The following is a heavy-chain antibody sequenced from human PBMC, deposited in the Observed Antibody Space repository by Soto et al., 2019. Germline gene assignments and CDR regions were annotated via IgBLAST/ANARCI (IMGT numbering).Heavy chain of an antibody. D-gene: IGHD3-16*01. Sequence: QVQLQESGPGLVKPSQTLSLICTVSGGSISSGGYYWSWIRQHPGKGLEWIGYIYYSGSTYYNPSLKSRVTISVATSKNQFSLKLTSVTAADTAVYYCARDWGRDGCFDYWGQGTLVTVSS. CDR3: ARDWGRDGCFDY. J-gene: IGHJ4*02. CDR1: GGSISSGGYY. CDR2: IYYSGST. V-gene: IGHV4-31*03.